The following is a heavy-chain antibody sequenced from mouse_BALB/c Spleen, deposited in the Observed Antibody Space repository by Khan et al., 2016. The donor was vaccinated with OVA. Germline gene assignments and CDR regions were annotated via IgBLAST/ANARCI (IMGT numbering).Heavy chain of an antibody. CDR3: ARGNWAY. V-gene: IGHV5-17*02. J-gene: IGHJ2*01. CDR2: INSGSTTI. Sequence: EVKLVESGGGLVQPGGSRKLSSAASGFTFSSFGMHWVRQAPEKGLEWVAYINSGSTTIYYADPVKGRFTISRDNPKNTLFLQMTSLRSEDTAMYYCARGNWAYWGQGTTLTVSS. D-gene: IGHD4-1*01. CDR1: GFTFSSFG.